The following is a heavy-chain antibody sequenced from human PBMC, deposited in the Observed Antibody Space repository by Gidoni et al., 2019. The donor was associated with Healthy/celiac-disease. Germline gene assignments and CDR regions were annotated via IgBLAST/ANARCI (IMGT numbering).Heavy chain of an antibody. CDR3: AHRRGGLGDVQWFDP. CDR1: GFSLSTSGVG. D-gene: IGHD3-16*01. V-gene: IGHV2-5*02. Sequence: QITLKESGPTLVKPTQTLTLTCTFSGFSLSTSGVGVGWLRQPPGKALEWLALIYWDDDKRYSPSLKSRLTITKDTSRNQVVLTMTNMDPVDTATYYCAHRRGGLGDVQWFDPWGQGTLVTVSS. J-gene: IGHJ5*02. CDR2: IYWDDDK.